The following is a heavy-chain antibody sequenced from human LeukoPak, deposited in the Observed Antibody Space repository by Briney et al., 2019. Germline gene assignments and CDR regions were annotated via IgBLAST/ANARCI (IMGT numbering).Heavy chain of an antibody. Sequence: SETLSLTCTVSGGSVSSGSYYWSWIRQPPGKGLEWIGYISYSGSTNYNPSLKSRVTISVDTSKNQFSLKLSSVTAADTAVYYCARDKDDILTGPTNLPFDPWGQGTLVSVSS. D-gene: IGHD3-9*01. CDR2: ISYSGST. CDR3: ARDKDDILTGPTNLPFDP. J-gene: IGHJ5*02. V-gene: IGHV4-61*01. CDR1: GGSVSSGSYY.